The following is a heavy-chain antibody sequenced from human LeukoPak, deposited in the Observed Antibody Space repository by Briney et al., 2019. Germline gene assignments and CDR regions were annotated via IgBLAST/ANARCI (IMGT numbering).Heavy chain of an antibody. Sequence: PGGSLRLSGAASGFTFSSYGMHWVRQAPGKGLEWVAVIWYDGSNKYYADSVKGRFTISRDNSKNTLYLQMNSLRAEDTAVYYCARDRNYDFWSGYLDYWGQGTLVTVSS. CDR1: GFTFSSYG. CDR3: ARDRNYDFWSGYLDY. D-gene: IGHD3-3*01. V-gene: IGHV3-33*01. CDR2: IWYDGSNK. J-gene: IGHJ4*02.